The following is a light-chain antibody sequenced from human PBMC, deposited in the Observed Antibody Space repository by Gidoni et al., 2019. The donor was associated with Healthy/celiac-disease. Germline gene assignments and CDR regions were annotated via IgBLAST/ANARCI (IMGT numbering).Light chain of an antibody. CDR2: RNN. V-gene: IGLV1-47*01. CDR1: SSNIGSNY. Sequence: QSVLTQPPSASGTPGRRVTISCSGSSSNIGSNYVYWYQQLPGTAPKLLIYRNNQRPSGVPDRFSGSKSGTSASLAISGLRSEDEADYYCAAWDDSLSGQGVVFGGGTKLTVL. J-gene: IGLJ2*01. CDR3: AAWDDSLSGQGVV.